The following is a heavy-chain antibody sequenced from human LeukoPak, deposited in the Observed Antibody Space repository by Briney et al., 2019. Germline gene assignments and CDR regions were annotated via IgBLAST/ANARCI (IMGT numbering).Heavy chain of an antibody. CDR2: IGSSSSTI. V-gene: IGHV3-48*02. D-gene: IGHD3-22*01. Sequence: GGSLRLSCAASGFTFSSYSMNWVRQAPGKGLEWVSYIGSSSSTIYYADSVKGRFTISRDNAKNSLYLQMNSLRDEDTAVYYCARGRSYYYDSSGYSSFDYWGQGTLVTVSS. J-gene: IGHJ4*02. CDR1: GFTFSSYS. CDR3: ARGRSYYYDSSGYSSFDY.